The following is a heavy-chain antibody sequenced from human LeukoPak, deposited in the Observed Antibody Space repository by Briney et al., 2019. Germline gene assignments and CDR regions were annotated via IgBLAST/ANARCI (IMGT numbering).Heavy chain of an antibody. CDR1: GYTFTSYG. J-gene: IGHJ4*02. D-gene: IGHD2-15*01. Sequence: ASVKVSCKASGYTFTSYGISWVRQAPGQGLEWMGWISAYNGNTNYAQKLQGRVTMTTDTSTSTAYMELRSLRSDDTAVYYCARVACSGGSCYHSFDYWGQGTLVTVSS. V-gene: IGHV1-18*01. CDR2: ISAYNGNT. CDR3: ARVACSGGSCYHSFDY.